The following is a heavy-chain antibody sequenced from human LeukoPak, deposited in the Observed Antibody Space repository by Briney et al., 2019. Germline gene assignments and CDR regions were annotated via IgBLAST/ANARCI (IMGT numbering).Heavy chain of an antibody. D-gene: IGHD3-10*02. Sequence: GGSLRLSCAASGFTFSRNLMSWVRQAPGKGLEWVATIKHDGSEANYVDSVKGRFTSSRDNANNLLFLQMNSLRADDTAVYYCARYVSALDYWGQGTLVTVSS. CDR1: GFTFSRNL. CDR2: IKHDGSEA. CDR3: ARYVSALDY. J-gene: IGHJ4*02. V-gene: IGHV3-7*05.